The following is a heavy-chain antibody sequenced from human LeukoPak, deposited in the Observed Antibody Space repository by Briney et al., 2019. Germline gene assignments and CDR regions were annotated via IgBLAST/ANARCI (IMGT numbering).Heavy chain of an antibody. CDR2: ISWNSGSI. J-gene: IGHJ3*02. CDR1: GFTFDDYA. Sequence: GGSLRLSCAASGFTFDDYAMPWVRQAPGKGLEWVSGISWNSGSIGYADSVKGRFTISRDNAKNSLYLQMNSLRAEDTALYYCAKGSDFWSGSIWGQGTMVTVSS. D-gene: IGHD3-3*01. CDR3: AKGSDFWSGSI. V-gene: IGHV3-9*01.